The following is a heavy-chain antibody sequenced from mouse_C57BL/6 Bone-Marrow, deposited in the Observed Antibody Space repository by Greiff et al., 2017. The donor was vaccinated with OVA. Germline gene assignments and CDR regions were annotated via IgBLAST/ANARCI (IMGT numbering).Heavy chain of an antibody. CDR2: IRLKSDNYAT. Sequence: EVMLVESGGGLVQPGGSMKLSCVASGFTFSNYWMNWVRQSPEKGLEWVAQIRLKSDNYATHYAVSVKGRFTISRDDSKSSVYLQMNNLRAEDTGIYYCTGSNFFDYWGQGTTLTVSS. CDR3: TGSNFFDY. J-gene: IGHJ2*01. V-gene: IGHV6-3*01. CDR1: GFTFSNYW.